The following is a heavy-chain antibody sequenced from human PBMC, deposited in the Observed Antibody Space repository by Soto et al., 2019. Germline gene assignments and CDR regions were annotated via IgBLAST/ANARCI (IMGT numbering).Heavy chain of an antibody. CDR3: AREKGVVPAALPMLDY. Sequence: ASVKVSCKASGYTFTSYAMHWVRQAPGQRLEWMGWINAGNGNTKYSQKFQGRVTITRDTSASTAYMELSSLRSEDTAVYYCAREKGVVPAALPMLDYWGQGTLVTVSS. CDR1: GYTFTSYA. CDR2: INAGNGNT. D-gene: IGHD2-2*01. V-gene: IGHV1-3*01. J-gene: IGHJ4*02.